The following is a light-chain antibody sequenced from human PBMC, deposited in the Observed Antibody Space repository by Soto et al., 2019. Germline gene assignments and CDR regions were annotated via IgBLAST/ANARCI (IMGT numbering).Light chain of an antibody. Sequence: DIVMTQSPLSLPVTPGEPASISCRSSESLLHSNGYNYLDWYLQKPGQSPQLLIYLGSNRASGVPDRFSGSGSGTDFTLKIRRVEAEDVGVYYFMQALQTPFGGGTKVEIK. V-gene: IGKV2-28*01. J-gene: IGKJ4*01. CDR1: ESLLHSNGYNY. CDR2: LGS. CDR3: MQALQTP.